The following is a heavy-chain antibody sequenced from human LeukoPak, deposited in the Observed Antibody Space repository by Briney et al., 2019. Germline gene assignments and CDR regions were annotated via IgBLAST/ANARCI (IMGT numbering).Heavy chain of an antibody. Sequence: PSETLSLTCTVSGGSVSSGSYYWSWIRQPPGKGLEWIGYIYYSGSANYNPPLKSRVTISVDTSKNQFSLKLSSVTAADTAVYYCARGLVDYWGQGTLVTVSS. V-gene: IGHV4-61*01. CDR1: GGSVSSGSYY. CDR2: IYYSGSA. CDR3: ARGLVDY. J-gene: IGHJ4*02.